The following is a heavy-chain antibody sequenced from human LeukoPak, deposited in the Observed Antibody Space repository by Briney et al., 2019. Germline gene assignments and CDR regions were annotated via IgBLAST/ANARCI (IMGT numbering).Heavy chain of an antibody. D-gene: IGHD2-2*01. CDR1: GFTFSSYA. CDR2: ISGSGGST. J-gene: IGHJ4*02. V-gene: IGHV3-23*01. Sequence: GGSLRLSCAASGFTFSSYAMSWVRQDPGKGLEWVSAISGSGGSTYYADSVKGRFTISRDNYKNTLYLQMNSLRAEDTAVYYCAKDSLRYCSSTSCYADYWGQGTLVTVSS. CDR3: AKDSLRYCSSTSCYADY.